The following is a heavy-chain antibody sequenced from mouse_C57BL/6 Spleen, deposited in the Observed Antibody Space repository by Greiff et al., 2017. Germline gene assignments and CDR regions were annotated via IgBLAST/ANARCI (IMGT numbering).Heavy chain of an antibody. V-gene: IGHV5-16*01. CDR3: ARSDYDGYWYFDV. D-gene: IGHD2-4*01. J-gene: IGHJ1*03. CDR1: GFTFSDYY. CDR2: INYDGSST. Sequence: EVKLVESEGGLVQPGSSMKLSCTASGFTFSDYYMAWVRQVPEKGLEWVANINYDGSSTYYLDSLKSRFIISRDNAKNILYLQMSSLKSEDTATYYCARSDYDGYWYFDVWGTGTTVTVSS.